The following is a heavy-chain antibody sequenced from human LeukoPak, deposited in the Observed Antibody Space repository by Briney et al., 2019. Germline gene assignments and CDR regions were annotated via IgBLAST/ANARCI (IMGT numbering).Heavy chain of an antibody. CDR2: IYYSGST. V-gene: IGHV4-39*01. CDR3: GAGDSYYFDY. D-gene: IGHD4-17*01. J-gene: IGHJ4*02. Sequence: SETLSLTCTVSGGSISSNDYYWDWIRQPPGMGLEYIGSIYYSGSTYYNPSLKSRVTISVDTSKNQFSLKLSSVTAADTAVYYCGAGDSYYFDYWGQGTLVTVSS. CDR1: GGSISSNDYY.